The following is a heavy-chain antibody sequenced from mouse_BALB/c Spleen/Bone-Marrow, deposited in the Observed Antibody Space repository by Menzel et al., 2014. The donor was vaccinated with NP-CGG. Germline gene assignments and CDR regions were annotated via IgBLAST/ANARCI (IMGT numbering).Heavy chain of an antibody. CDR2: INPYNDGT. Sequence: QLQQSGPELVQPGASVKMSCKASGYTLTSYFMHWVKQRPGQGLEWIGYINPYNDGTKYNEKFKGKATLTSDKSSSTAYMELSSLTSEDSAVYYGTRIYYDYDGVWCSYWSHGTLATVSA. CDR1: GYTLTSYF. J-gene: IGHJ3*01. CDR3: TRIYYDYDGVWCSY. V-gene: IGHV1-14*01. D-gene: IGHD2-4*01.